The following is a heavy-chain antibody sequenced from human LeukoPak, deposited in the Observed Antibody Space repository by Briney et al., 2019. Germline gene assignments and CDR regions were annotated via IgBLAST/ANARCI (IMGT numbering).Heavy chain of an antibody. CDR1: GYTFTGYY. CDR2: INPNSGGT. J-gene: IGHJ3*02. Sequence: ASAKVSCKASGYTFTGYYMHWVRQAPGQGLEWMGWINPNSGGTNYAQKFQGRVTMTRDTSISTAYMELSRLRSDDTAVYYCARWDYYGSVVAFDIWGQGTMVTVSS. D-gene: IGHD3-10*01. V-gene: IGHV1-2*02. CDR3: ARWDYYGSVVAFDI.